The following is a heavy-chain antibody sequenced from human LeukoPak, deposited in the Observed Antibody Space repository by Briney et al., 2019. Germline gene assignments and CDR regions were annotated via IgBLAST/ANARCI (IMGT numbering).Heavy chain of an antibody. Sequence: ASVKVSCKASGYTFTVYYMHWVRQAPGQGLEWMGWINPNSGGTKYAKKFQGRVTMTRDTPISTAYMELSRLRSDDTAVYYCARSGDIDAFDIWGQGTMVTVSS. V-gene: IGHV1-2*02. D-gene: IGHD5-12*01. CDR2: INPNSGGT. J-gene: IGHJ3*02. CDR1: GYTFTVYY. CDR3: ARSGDIDAFDI.